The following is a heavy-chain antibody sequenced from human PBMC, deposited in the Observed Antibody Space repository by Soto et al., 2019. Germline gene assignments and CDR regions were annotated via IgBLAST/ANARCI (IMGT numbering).Heavy chain of an antibody. D-gene: IGHD3-3*01. V-gene: IGHV3-30*03. CDR1: GFTFSTNC. CDR2: ISFDGSNK. CDR3: AREEMVFGVAFDY. Sequence: GGSLRQSCAASGFTFSTNCMHWVPQAPGKGLEWVAVISFDGSNKYYVDSVKGRFTISRDNAKNSLYLQMNSLRAEDTAVYYCAREEMVFGVAFDYWGQGTLVTAPQ. J-gene: IGHJ4*02.